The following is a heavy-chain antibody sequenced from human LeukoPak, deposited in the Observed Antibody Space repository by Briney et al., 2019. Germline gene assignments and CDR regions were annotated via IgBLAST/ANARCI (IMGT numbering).Heavy chain of an antibody. CDR2: IYTSGST. CDR1: GGSISSYY. CDR3: ARSHYYCMGV. V-gene: IGHV4-4*09. Sequence: PSETLSLTCTVSGGSISSYYWSWIRQPPGKGLEWIGYIYTSGSTNYNPSLKSRVTISVDTSKNQFSLKLSSVTAADTAVYYCARSHYYCMGVWGKGTTVTVSS. J-gene: IGHJ6*03.